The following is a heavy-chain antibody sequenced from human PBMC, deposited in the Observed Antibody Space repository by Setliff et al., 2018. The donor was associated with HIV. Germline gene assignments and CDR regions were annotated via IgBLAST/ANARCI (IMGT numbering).Heavy chain of an antibody. D-gene: IGHD3-9*01. V-gene: IGHV1-69*13. Sequence: GASVKVSCKASGGRFSNYGISWVRQAPGQGLEWMGGIIPIFGTKNYAQMFQGRVTMTADESTSTAYMELSSLRSEDTAVYYCARAVVPTYYDVLTGYVYYMDVWGKGTTVTVSS. CDR2: IIPIFGTK. CDR1: GGRFSNYG. CDR3: ARAVVPTYYDVLTGYVYYMDV. J-gene: IGHJ6*03.